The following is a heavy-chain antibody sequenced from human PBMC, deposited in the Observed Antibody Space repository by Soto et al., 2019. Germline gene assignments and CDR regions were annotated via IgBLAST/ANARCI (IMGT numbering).Heavy chain of an antibody. V-gene: IGHV3-49*03. CDR3: TRDNYYGSGDAFDI. CDR1: GFTFGDYA. CDR2: IRSKAYGGTT. Sequence: GGSLRLSCTASGFTFGDYAMSWFRQAPGKGLEWVGFIRSKAYGGTTEYAASVKGRFTISRDDSKSIAYLQMNSLKTEDTAVYYCTRDNYYGSGDAFDIWGQGTMVTVSS. D-gene: IGHD3-10*01. J-gene: IGHJ3*02.